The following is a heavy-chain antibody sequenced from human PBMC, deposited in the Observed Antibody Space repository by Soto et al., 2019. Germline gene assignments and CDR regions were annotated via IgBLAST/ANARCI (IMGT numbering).Heavy chain of an antibody. V-gene: IGHV4-31*03. D-gene: IGHD4-17*01. Sequence: SETLSLTCTVSGGTISSGSYYWSWIRQHPGKGLEWIGYIYYSGSTYYNPSLKSRVTISVDTSKNQFSLKLSSVTAADTAVYYCARGGSGERYWYFDIWGRGTLVTVSS. J-gene: IGHJ2*01. CDR3: ARGGSGERYWYFDI. CDR2: IYYSGST. CDR1: GGTISSGSYY.